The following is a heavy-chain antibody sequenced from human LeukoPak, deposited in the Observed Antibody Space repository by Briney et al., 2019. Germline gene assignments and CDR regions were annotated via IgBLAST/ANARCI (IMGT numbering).Heavy chain of an antibody. D-gene: IGHD6-13*01. J-gene: IGHJ3*02. CDR3: ARAVYSSSWYSSDAFDI. V-gene: IGHV1-18*01. Sequence: SVKVSCTASGYTFTSYGISWVRQAPGQGLEWMGWISAYNGNTNYAQKLHGRVTMTTDTSTSTAYMELRSLRSDDTAVYYCARAVYSSSWYSSDAFDIWGQGTMVTVSS. CDR1: GYTFTSYG. CDR2: ISAYNGNT.